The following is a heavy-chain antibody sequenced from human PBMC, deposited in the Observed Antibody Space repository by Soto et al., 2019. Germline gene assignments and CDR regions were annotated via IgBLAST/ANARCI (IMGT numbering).Heavy chain of an antibody. CDR2: INSDGSST. Sequence: EVQLMESGGGLVQPGGSLRLSCAASGFTFSSYWMHWVRQAPGKGLVWVSRINSDGSSTSYADSVKGRFTISRDNAKNTLYLQMNSLRAEDTAVYYCAVGATGHSTFDYWGQGTLVTVSS. J-gene: IGHJ4*02. CDR1: GFTFSSYW. D-gene: IGHD1-26*01. V-gene: IGHV3-74*01. CDR3: AVGATGHSTFDY.